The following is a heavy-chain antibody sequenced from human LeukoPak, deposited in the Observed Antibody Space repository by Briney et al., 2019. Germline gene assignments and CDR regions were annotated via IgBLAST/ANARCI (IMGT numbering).Heavy chain of an antibody. V-gene: IGHV4-39*07. CDR2: IYYSGST. CDR3: VRHGWWFGELWFDWFDP. J-gene: IGHJ5*02. D-gene: IGHD3-10*01. Sequence: SETLSLTCAVSGVSISGSYYYWGWIRQPPGKGLEWIGNIYYSGSTNYNPSLKSRVTLSIDTSKNQFSLNLSSVTAADTAVYYCVRHGWWFGELWFDWFDPWGQGTLVTVSS. CDR1: GVSISGSYYY.